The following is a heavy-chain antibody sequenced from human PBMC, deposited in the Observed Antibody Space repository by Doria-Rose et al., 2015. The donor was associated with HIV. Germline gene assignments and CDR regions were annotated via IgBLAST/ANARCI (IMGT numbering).Heavy chain of an antibody. D-gene: IGHD2-2*01. Sequence: VQLVQSGGGLVQPGRSLRLSCVGSGFSFESYAMHWVRLAPGKGLEWVAGISWDSGAKGNADSVEGRFAISRDNAKKSVYLEMRSLRPEDTACYYCAKAPTIGPKYYFYMDVWGKGTSVTVSS. CDR1: GFSFESYA. V-gene: IGHV3-9*01. CDR3: AKAPTIGPKYYFYMDV. CDR2: ISWDSGAK. J-gene: IGHJ6*03.